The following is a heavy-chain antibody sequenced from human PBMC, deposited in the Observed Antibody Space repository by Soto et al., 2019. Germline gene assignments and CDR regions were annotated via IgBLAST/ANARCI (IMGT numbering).Heavy chain of an antibody. CDR2: ISSTSRDV. CDR3: ARGYDIVRVPLAIRVGFFDY. D-gene: IGHD2-15*01. CDR1: GITFSSHT. Sequence: EVFLVESGGGLVKPGGSLRLSCADSGITFSSHTMNWVRQAPGKGLEWVSSISSTSRDVNYADSVKGRFTISRDNAKNSLYLQLSNLRVEDTAVYYCARGYDIVRVPLAIRVGFFDYWGQGAVVTVSS. V-gene: IGHV3-21*01. J-gene: IGHJ4*02.